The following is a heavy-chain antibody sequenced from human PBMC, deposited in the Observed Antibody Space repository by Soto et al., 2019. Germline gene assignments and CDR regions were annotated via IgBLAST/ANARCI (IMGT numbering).Heavy chain of an antibody. CDR2: IFWDDDK. J-gene: IGHJ4*02. D-gene: IGHD5-18*01. V-gene: IGHV2-5*02. CDR3: AHLPWKQLWPRAPVVY. CDR1: GFSLSTSGVG. Sequence: QITLKESGPTLVKPTQTLTLTCTFSGFSLSTSGVGVGWIRQPPGKALEWLGIIFWDDDKRYRPSLKSRVTITKDTSKHQLVLTMTNMDPVDTATYYCAHLPWKQLWPRAPVVYWGQGTPVTVSS.